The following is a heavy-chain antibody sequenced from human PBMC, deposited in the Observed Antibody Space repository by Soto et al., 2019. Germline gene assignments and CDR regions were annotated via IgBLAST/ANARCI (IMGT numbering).Heavy chain of an antibody. CDR1: GYSFTSYW. D-gene: IGHD3-3*02. J-gene: IGHJ6*02. V-gene: IGHV5-51*01. CDR2: IYPGDSDA. CDR3: ARQPTSTSPMDV. Sequence: GESVKIFCKGSGYSFTSYWVGWVRQMPGKGLEWMAIIYPGDSDARYSPSVQGQVNISADKSVSTAYLQWSSLKASDTAMYYCARQPTSTSPMDVWGPGTTVTVSS.